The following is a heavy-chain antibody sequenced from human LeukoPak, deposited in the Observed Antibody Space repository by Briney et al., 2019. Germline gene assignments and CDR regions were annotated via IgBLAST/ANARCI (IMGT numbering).Heavy chain of an antibody. CDR3: AGGALDY. J-gene: IGHJ1*01. CDR2: INQHGSEQ. Sequence: PGGSLRLSCEASGFTFSDYWMSWVRQAPGQGLTWVAHINQHGSEQHLVASVQGRFSVSRDNAKNSLYLQMDGLRVEDTAVYYCAGGALDYWGKGSPVIVSS. CDR1: GFTFSDYW. D-gene: IGHD3-16*01. V-gene: IGHV3-7*04.